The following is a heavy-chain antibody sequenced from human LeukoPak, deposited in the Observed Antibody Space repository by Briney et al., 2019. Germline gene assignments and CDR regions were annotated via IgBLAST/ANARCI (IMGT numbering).Heavy chain of an antibody. D-gene: IGHD3-3*01. V-gene: IGHV1-18*01. J-gene: IGHJ5*02. CDR1: GYTFTSYG. Sequence: ASVKVSCKASGYTFTSYGISWVRQAPGQGLEWRGWISAYNGNTNYAQKLQGRVTMTTDTSTSTAYMELRSLRSDDTAVYYCARENSEDFWSGYATQHNNWFDPWGQGTLVTVSS. CDR2: ISAYNGNT. CDR3: ARENSEDFWSGYATQHNNWFDP.